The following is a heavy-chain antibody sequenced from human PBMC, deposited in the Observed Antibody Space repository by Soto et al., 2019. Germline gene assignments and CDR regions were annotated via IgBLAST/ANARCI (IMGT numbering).Heavy chain of an antibody. V-gene: IGHV4-59*01. CDR1: GDSISTFY. J-gene: IGHJ4*02. D-gene: IGHD3-22*01. Sequence: SETLSLTCSVSGDSISTFYCGWIRQSPGKELEWIGYVYYTGSTNYNPSLKSRVTISVDRSKNQFSLKLTSANAADTAVYYCARGRTVRNYADDSSDYFYFFDYWGQGTQVTVSS. CDR2: VYYTGST. CDR3: ARGRTVRNYADDSSDYFYFFDY.